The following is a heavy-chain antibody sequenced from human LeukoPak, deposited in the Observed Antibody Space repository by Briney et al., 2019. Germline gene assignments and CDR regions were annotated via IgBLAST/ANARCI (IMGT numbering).Heavy chain of an antibody. CDR1: GGSISSGGYY. D-gene: IGHD2-15*01. J-gene: IGHJ6*02. CDR2: IYYSGST. V-gene: IGHV4-31*03. CDR3: AREGAGYGSVGSCYGGEYYYGMDF. Sequence: SETLSLTCTVSGGSISSGGYYWSWIRQHPGKGLEWIGYIYYSGSTYYNPSLKSRVTISVDTSKNQFSLKLSSVTAADTAVYYCAREGAGYGSVGSCYGGEYYYGMDFWAKGPRSPSP.